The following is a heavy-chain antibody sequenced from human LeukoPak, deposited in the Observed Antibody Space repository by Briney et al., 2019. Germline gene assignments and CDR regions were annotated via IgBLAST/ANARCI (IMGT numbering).Heavy chain of an antibody. J-gene: IGHJ4*02. CDR1: GFTFSSYA. V-gene: IGHV3-23*01. CDR3: AKSVAGTGYAPTGFDY. D-gene: IGHD6-19*01. CDR2: ISGSGDNT. Sequence: GGSLRLSCAASGFTFSSYAMSWVRQAPGKGLEWVSGISGSGDNTYYADSVKGRFTISRDNSKNTLYVQVNSLGTEDTAAYYCAKSVAGTGYAPTGFDYWGQGTLVTVSS.